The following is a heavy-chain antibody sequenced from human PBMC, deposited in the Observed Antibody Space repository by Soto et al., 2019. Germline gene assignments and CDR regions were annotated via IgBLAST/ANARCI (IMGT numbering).Heavy chain of an antibody. D-gene: IGHD2-21*01. V-gene: IGHV2-70*01. Sequence: ESGPTLVNPTQTLTLTCTFSGFSLSTSGMCVSWIRQPPGKALDWPALLDWGDDKYYSTSLKTRLTNSKDTTKNPVVLTMTNMDPVDTATYYCARGPKHDPFDYWGQGTLVTVSS. J-gene: IGHJ4*02. CDR3: ARGPKHDPFDY. CDR2: LDWGDDK. CDR1: GFSLSTSGMC.